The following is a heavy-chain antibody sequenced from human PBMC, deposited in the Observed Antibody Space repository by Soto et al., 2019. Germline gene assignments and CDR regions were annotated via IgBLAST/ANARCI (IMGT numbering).Heavy chain of an antibody. D-gene: IGHD1-26*01. CDR1: GYSFSMYA. J-gene: IGHJ4*02. CDR2: INIYTGAT. CDR3: ARDGFQYGTNYFDF. V-gene: IGHV1-3*04. Sequence: QVQLVQSGAEVMKPGASVQVSCKASGYSFSMYASHWVRQAPGQSLEYLGWINIYTGATNYSQNLEDRVTLTRDTSASTVYMDLRGLRYDDTAVYYCARDGFQYGTNYFDFWGQGTLVTVSS.